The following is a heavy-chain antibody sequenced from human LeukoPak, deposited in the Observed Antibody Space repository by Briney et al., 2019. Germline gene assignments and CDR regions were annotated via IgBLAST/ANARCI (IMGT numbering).Heavy chain of an antibody. V-gene: IGHV4-39*01. J-gene: IGHJ3*01. CDR1: GGSISSSSYY. D-gene: IGHD2-8*01. Sequence: SETLSLTCTVSGGSISSSSYYWGWIRQPPGKGLEWIGSIYYSGSTYYNPSLKSRVTISVDTSKNQFSLKLSSVTAADTAVYYCAAYCTNGVCYTEGAWGQGTMVTVSS. CDR2: IYYSGST. CDR3: AAYCTNGVCYTEGA.